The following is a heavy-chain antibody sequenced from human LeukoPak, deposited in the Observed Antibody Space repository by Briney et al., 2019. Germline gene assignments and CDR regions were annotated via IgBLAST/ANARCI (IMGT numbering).Heavy chain of an antibody. J-gene: IGHJ4*02. CDR2: IFYSGST. CDR1: SGSISTSNYY. D-gene: IGHD3-3*01. CDR3: ARDSTVFGVVSPSYFDY. Sequence: PSETLSLTCTVSSGSISTSNYYWGWVRQPPGKALEWIGNIFYSGSTYYSPSLKSRVTISVDTSKNQFSLKLNSVTAADTAVYYCARDSTVFGVVSPSYFDYWGQGTLVTVSS. V-gene: IGHV4-39*07.